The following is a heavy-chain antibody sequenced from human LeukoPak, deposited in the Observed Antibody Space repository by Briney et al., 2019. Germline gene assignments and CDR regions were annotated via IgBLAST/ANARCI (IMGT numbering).Heavy chain of an antibody. D-gene: IGHD3-10*01. CDR2: INPNSGGT. CDR3: ARLGGYYGSGNNWFDP. V-gene: IGHV1-2*02. Sequence: ASVKVSCKASGYTFTGYYMHWVRQAPGQGLEWMGWINPNSGGTNYAQKFQGRVTMTRDTSISTAYMELRSLRSDDTAVYYCARLGGYYGSGNNWFDPWGQGTLVTVSS. J-gene: IGHJ5*02. CDR1: GYTFTGYY.